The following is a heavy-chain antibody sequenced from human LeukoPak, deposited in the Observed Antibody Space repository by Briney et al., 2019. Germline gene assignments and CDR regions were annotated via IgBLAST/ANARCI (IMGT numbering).Heavy chain of an antibody. V-gene: IGHV4-30-4*08. CDR2: IYYSGST. D-gene: IGHD2-2*01. J-gene: IGHJ5*02. CDR1: GGSISSGDYY. CDR3: ARERGRYCSSTSCRDPNWFDP. Sequence: PSETLSLTCTVSGGSISSGDYYWSWIRQPPGKGLEWIGYIYYSGSTYYNPSLKSRVTISVDTSKNQFSLKLSSVTAADTAVYYCARERGRYCSSTSCRDPNWFDPWGQGTLVTVSS.